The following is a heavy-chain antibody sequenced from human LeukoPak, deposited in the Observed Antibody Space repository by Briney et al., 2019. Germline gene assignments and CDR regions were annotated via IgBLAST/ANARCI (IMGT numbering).Heavy chain of an antibody. CDR3: ARGEAPRGAFDI. CDR2: IIPIFGTA. Sequence: ASVKVSCKASGGTFSSYAISWVRQAPGQGLEWMGGIIPIFGTANYAQKFQGRVTITTDESTSTAYMELSSLRSEDTAVYYCARGEAPRGAFDIWGQGTMVTVSS. CDR1: GGTFSSYA. J-gene: IGHJ3*02. V-gene: IGHV1-69*05.